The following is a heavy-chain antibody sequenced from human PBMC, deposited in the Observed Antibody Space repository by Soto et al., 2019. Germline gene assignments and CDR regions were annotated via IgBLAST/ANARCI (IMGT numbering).Heavy chain of an antibody. CDR3: SDGFDF. Sequence: EVQLVESGGGLVKPGGSFRLSCVASGFAFSSAWVSWVRQAPGKGLEWVGRIRSKSDGGTTDYAAPVKGRFAMSRDDSKNTLYLQMSSLITEDTAVYYCSDGFDFRGQGTLVTVSS. CDR2: IRSKSDGGTT. J-gene: IGHJ4*02. V-gene: IGHV3-15*01. CDR1: GFAFSSAW. D-gene: IGHD3-3*01.